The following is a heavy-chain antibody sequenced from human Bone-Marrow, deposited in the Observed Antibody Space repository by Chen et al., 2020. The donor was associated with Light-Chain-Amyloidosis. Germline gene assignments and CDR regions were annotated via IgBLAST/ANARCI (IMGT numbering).Heavy chain of an antibody. V-gene: IGHV5-51*01. CDR2: IYPDDSDA. CDR1: GYTFPNYW. CDR3: ARRRDGYNFDY. J-gene: IGHJ4*02. Sequence: EVQLEQSGPEVKKPGESLKISCKGYGYTFPNYWIGWVRQMPGKGMEWKWVIYPDDSDARYSPSFAGQVTISADKSITTAYLQCRSLKASDTAMYYCARRRDGYNFDYWGQGTLVTVSS. D-gene: IGHD5-12*01.